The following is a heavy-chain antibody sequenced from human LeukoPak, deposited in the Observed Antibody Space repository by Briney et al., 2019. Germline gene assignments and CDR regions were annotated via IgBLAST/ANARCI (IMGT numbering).Heavy chain of an antibody. D-gene: IGHD6-19*01. J-gene: IGHJ4*02. CDR1: GGRFSTYT. CDR2: IIPIVGIP. Sequence: SVTVSCKASGGRFSTYTINWVRQAPGQGLEWMGRIIPIVGIPYYAQKFQGRVKITADKSTTTAHMELSSLRSEDTAVYYCATRGQAGDLYYFDFWGQGTLVTVSS. V-gene: IGHV1-69*02. CDR3: ATRGQAGDLYYFDF.